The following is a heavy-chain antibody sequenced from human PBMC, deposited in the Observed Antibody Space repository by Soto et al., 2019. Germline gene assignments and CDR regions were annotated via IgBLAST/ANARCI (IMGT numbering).Heavy chain of an antibody. CDR3: ARVKLAGRGGLDY. J-gene: IGHJ4*02. CDR2: INHSGST. D-gene: IGHD2-15*01. V-gene: IGHV4-34*01. CDR1: GGSFSGYY. Sequence: PSETLSLTCAVYGGSFSGYYWSWIRQPPGKGLEWIGEINHSGSTNYNPSLKSRVTISVDTSKNQFSLKLSSVTAADTAVYYCARVKLAGRGGLDYWGLGTLVTVSS.